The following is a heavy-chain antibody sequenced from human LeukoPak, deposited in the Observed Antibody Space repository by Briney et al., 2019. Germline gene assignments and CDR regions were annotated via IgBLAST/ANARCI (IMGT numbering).Heavy chain of an antibody. Sequence: GGSLRLSCAASGFTFSSYSMNWVRQAPGKGLEWVSSISSSSSYIYYADSVKGRFTISRDNAKNSLYLQMNSLRAEDTAVYYCARDLFRYFLVTMDVWGKGTTVTISS. CDR1: GFTFSSYS. D-gene: IGHD3-9*01. CDR2: ISSSSSYI. CDR3: ARDLFRYFLVTMDV. V-gene: IGHV3-21*01. J-gene: IGHJ6*03.